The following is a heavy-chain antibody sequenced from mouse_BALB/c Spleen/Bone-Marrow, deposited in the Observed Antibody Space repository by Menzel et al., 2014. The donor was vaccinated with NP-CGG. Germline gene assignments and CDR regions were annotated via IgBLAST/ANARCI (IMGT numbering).Heavy chain of an antibody. J-gene: IGHJ2*01. V-gene: IGHV1-4*01. D-gene: IGHD1-2*01. CDR3: ASESWYGRLGCFVH. CDR1: GYTFTSYT. Sequence: QVQLQESGAELAKPGASVKMSCKASGYTFTSYTMHWVKQRPGQSLEWIGCINPCSGDTNYNQKFKDKATLTADKSSSTTSMQLSSLASEDSAVYYCASESWYGRLGCFVHWGQGTTLTVSS. CDR2: INPCSGDT.